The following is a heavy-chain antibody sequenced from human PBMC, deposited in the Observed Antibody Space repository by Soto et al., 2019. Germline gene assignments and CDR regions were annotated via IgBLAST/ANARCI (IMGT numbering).Heavy chain of an antibody. CDR1: GGSISSGDYY. Sequence: PSETLSLTCTVSGGSISSGDYYWSWIRQPPGKGLEWIGYIYYSGSTYYNPSLKSRVTISVDTSKNQFSLKLSSVTAADTAVYYCARGLVVVAATSPWGQGTLVTVSS. CDR2: IYYSGST. J-gene: IGHJ5*02. CDR3: ARGLVVVAATSP. V-gene: IGHV4-30-4*01. D-gene: IGHD2-15*01.